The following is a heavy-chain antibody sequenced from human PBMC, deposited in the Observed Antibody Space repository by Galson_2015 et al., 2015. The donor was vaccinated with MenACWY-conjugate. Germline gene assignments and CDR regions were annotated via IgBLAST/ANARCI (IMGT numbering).Heavy chain of an antibody. V-gene: IGHV3-48*04. CDR2: ISSTSRSI. Sequence: SLRLSCAASGFTFSSYTMNWVRQAPGKGLEWVSYISSTSRSIFYADSVRGRFTISRDNAKNSLHLQMNSLRAEDTAVYYCASGLAYCGKNWFGPWGRGTLVTVSS. CDR3: ASGLAYCGKNWFGP. J-gene: IGHJ5*02. CDR1: GFTFSSYT. D-gene: IGHD2-21*01.